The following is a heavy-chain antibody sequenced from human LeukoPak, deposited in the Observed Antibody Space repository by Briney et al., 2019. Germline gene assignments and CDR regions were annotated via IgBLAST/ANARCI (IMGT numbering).Heavy chain of an antibody. CDR3: AREVDTYYDSSGYYFQH. CDR1: GYTFTGFY. V-gene: IGHV1-2*02. CDR2: INPNSGVA. J-gene: IGHJ1*01. D-gene: IGHD3-22*01. Sequence: ASVKVSCTASGYTFTGFYMHWVRQAPGHGLEWRGWINPNSGVANDAQKFKGRVTMTRATSIITAYMELSRLRSDDTAVYYCAREVDTYYDSSGYYFQHWGQGTLVTVSS.